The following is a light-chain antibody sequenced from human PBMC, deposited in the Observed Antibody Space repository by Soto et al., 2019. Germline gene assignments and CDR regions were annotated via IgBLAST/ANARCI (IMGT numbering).Light chain of an antibody. J-gene: IGKJ4*01. CDR2: DAS. Sequence: DVQLTQSPASLSASVGDTVTITCQATHDISNSLNWFQQKPGKAPTLFIHDASTRATGVPSRFSGSASVTDFTFTITSLQSEDIGTYFCHQYDSLPITFGGGT. CDR3: HQYDSLPIT. CDR1: HDISNS. V-gene: IGKV1-33*01.